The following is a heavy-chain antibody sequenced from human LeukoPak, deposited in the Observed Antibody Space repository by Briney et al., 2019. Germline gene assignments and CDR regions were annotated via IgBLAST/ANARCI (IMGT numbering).Heavy chain of an antibody. J-gene: IGHJ4*02. Sequence: GGSLRLSCAASGFTFSSYSMNWVRQAPGKGLEWVSYISSSSSTIYYADSVKGRFTISRDNAKNSLYLQMNSLRAEDTAVYYCARDDSSGYYYSTDYWGQGTLVTVSS. CDR1: GFTFSSYS. D-gene: IGHD3-22*01. CDR3: ARDDSSGYYYSTDY. CDR2: ISSSSSTI. V-gene: IGHV3-48*04.